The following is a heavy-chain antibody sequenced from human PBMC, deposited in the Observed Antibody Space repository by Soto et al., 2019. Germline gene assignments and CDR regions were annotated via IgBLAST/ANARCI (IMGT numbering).Heavy chain of an antibody. J-gene: IGHJ2*01. CDR1: GFSLRNTRMG. CDR2: IFSNDAK. V-gene: IGHV2-26*01. CDR3: ARSLYVDYVHWYFDL. Sequence: QVTLKESGPVLVKPTETLTLTCTVSGFSLRNTRMGVSWIRQSPGKALEWLAHIFSNDAKSYSPYLKSRLATSRDTSKSQVVLTMTNVAPVDTATYYCARSLYVDYVHWYFDLWGRGTLVTVSS. D-gene: IGHD4-17*01.